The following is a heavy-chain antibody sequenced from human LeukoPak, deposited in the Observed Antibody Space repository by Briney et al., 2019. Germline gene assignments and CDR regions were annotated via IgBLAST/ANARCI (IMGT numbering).Heavy chain of an antibody. Sequence: PGGSLSLSCAASGFTFRGYSWNWVGKAPGKGREWVSAINPSSTYIYYADSVKGRFTISRDNAENSLYLQMNSLRVEDTAVYYCARAPTVLVGYCSSSSCQADYWGQGTLVTVSS. J-gene: IGHJ4*02. V-gene: IGHV3-21*01. D-gene: IGHD2-2*01. CDR2: INPSSTYI. CDR1: GFTFRGYS. CDR3: ARAPTVLVGYCSSSSCQADY.